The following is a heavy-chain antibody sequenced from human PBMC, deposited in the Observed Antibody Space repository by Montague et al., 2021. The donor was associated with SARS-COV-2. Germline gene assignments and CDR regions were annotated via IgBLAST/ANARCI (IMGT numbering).Heavy chain of an antibody. CDR1: GGSFSSSSYY. CDR2: IYYSGST. D-gene: IGHD1-1*01. J-gene: IGHJ6*02. V-gene: IGHV4-39*01. CDR3: ARQGHLDDNVWASHCYGLDD. Sequence: SETLSLTCSVSGGSFSSSSYYWGWIRQPPGKGPEWIGSIYYSGSTNYNPSLKSRVTMSVDTSKKQFSLRLSSVTAADTAVYYCARQGHLDDNVWASHCYGLDDWGQGTTVTVPS.